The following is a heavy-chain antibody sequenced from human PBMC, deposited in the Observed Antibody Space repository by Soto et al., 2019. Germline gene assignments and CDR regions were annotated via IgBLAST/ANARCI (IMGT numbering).Heavy chain of an antibody. CDR2: IHYSGST. CDR1: GGSISCNNYH. V-gene: IGHV4-39*01. CDR3: AGVITLFGVFVSFADNCFYP. J-gene: IGHJ5*02. Sequence: SAALFLTCTVSGGSISCNNYHSGWIRQPPGKGLEWIGSIHYSGSTYFNPSLKSRVTMSVDTSTNQFSLKLSSMTAADTAFYYCAGVITLFGVFVSFADNCFYPWGQGTLVTVSP. D-gene: IGHD3-3*01.